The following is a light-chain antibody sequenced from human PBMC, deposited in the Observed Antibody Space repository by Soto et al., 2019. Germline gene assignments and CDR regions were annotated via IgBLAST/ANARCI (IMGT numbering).Light chain of an antibody. CDR1: QSVSSSS. CDR2: GAS. CDR3: QQYGSSPLT. V-gene: IGKV3-20*01. J-gene: IGKJ4*01. Sequence: EIVLTQSPGTLSLSPGERATLSCRASQSVSSSSLAWYQQKPGQAPRLLIYGASSRATDIPDRFSGSGSGTDFTLTSSRLEHEDVAVYYCQQYGSSPLTFGGGTKVEI.